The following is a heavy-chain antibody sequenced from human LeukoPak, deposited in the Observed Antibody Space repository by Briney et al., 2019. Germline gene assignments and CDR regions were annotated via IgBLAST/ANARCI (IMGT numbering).Heavy chain of an antibody. J-gene: IGHJ4*02. V-gene: IGHV1-2*02. D-gene: IGHD6-19*01. Sequence: ASVKVSCKASGYTFTGYYMHWVRQAPGQGLEWMGWINPNSGGTNYAQKFQGRVTMTRDTSISTAYMELSRLRSDDTAVYYCARGVSIAVAGTVDYWGQGTLVTVSS. CDR1: GYTFTGYY. CDR2: INPNSGGT. CDR3: ARGVSIAVAGTVDY.